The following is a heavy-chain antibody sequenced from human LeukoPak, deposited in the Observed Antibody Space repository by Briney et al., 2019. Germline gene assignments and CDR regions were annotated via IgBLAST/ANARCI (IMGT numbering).Heavy chain of an antibody. Sequence: GTSVKVSCKASGFTFASPAVQWVRQARGQRLEWIGWIVVGSANTNYAQKFQERVTITRDMSTGTAYMELSSLGSEDTAVYYCAAFDAGDCGGDCPYFSFPWGQGTLVTVSS. CDR3: AAFDAGDCGGDCPYFSFP. V-gene: IGHV1-58*01. CDR1: GFTFASPA. D-gene: IGHD2-21*02. CDR2: IVVGSANT. J-gene: IGHJ5*02.